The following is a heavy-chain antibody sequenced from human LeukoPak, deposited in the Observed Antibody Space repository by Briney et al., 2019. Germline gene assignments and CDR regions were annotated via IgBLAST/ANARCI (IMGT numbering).Heavy chain of an antibody. CDR2: ISAYNGNT. V-gene: IGHV1-18*01. CDR1: GYTFTSYG. CDR3: ARVGEVVAATPMDY. J-gene: IGHJ4*02. Sequence: ASVKVSCKASGYTFTSYGISWVRQAPGQGLEWMGWISAYNGNTNYAQKLQGRVTMTTDTSSSTAYMELRSLRSDDTAVYYCARVGEVVAATPMDYWGQGTLVTVSS. D-gene: IGHD2-15*01.